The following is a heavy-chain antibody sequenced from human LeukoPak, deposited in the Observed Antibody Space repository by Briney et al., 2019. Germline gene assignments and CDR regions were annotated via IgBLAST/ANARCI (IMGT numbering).Heavy chain of an antibody. CDR2: IIPIFGTA. V-gene: IGHV1-69*06. CDR1: GGTFSSYA. CDR3: ARDQRCGGDCYVFDY. D-gene: IGHD2-21*02. Sequence: SVKVSRKASGGTFSSYAISWVRQAPGQGLEWMGRIIPIFGTANYAQKFQGRVTITADKSTSTAYMELSSLRSEDTAVYYCARDQRCGGDCYVFDYWGQGTLVTVSS. J-gene: IGHJ4*02.